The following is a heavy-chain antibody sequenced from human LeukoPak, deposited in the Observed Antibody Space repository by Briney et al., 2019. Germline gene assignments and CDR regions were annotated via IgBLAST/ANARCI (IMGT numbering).Heavy chain of an antibody. Sequence: GGSLRLSCAASGFTLSNAWMSWVRQAPGKGLEWVSAISGSGGSTYYADSVKGRFTISRDNSKNTLYLQMNSLRAEDTAVYYCAKDSAFYGDYFDYWGQGTLVSVSS. D-gene: IGHD4-17*01. CDR3: AKDSAFYGDYFDY. CDR2: ISGSGGST. J-gene: IGHJ4*02. CDR1: GFTLSNAW. V-gene: IGHV3-23*01.